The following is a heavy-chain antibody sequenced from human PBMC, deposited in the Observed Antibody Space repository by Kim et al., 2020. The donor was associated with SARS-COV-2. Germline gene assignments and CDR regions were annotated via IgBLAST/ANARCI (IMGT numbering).Heavy chain of an antibody. J-gene: IGHJ4*02. V-gene: IGHV5-51*01. D-gene: IGHD3-22*01. Sequence: RYGPSFQGQVTISADKSISTAYLQWSSLKASDTAMYYCARSGYDSSGISYWGQGTLVTVSS. CDR3: ARSGYDSSGISY.